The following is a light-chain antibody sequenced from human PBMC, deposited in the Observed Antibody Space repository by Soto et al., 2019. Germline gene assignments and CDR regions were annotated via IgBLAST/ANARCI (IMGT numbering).Light chain of an antibody. Sequence: DIQMTQSPSSLSASAVDRVTITCRASQSISSYLNWYQQKPGKDPKLLIYAASSLQSGVPSRFSGSGSGTDFTLTISSLQPEDFATYYCQQSYSVQITFGQGTRLEIK. CDR3: QQSYSVQIT. CDR1: QSISSY. J-gene: IGKJ5*01. V-gene: IGKV1-39*01. CDR2: AAS.